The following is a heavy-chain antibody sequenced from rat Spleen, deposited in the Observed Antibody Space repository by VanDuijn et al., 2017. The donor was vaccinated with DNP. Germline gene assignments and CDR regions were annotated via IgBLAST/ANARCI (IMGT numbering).Heavy chain of an antibody. Sequence: QVQLKESGPGLVQPSQTLSLTCTVSGFSLTSYHVHWVRQPPGKGREWMGRIQNGGSTNFNSALTSRLSIKRDPSKSQVYLEXXXVQXXXTAXXFCXXXYGXXXWGQGVXXTVSS. CDR1: GFSLTSYH. CDR3: XXXYGXXX. D-gene: IGHD1-3*01. CDR2: IQNGGST. J-gene: IGHJ2*01. V-gene: IGHV2-27*01.